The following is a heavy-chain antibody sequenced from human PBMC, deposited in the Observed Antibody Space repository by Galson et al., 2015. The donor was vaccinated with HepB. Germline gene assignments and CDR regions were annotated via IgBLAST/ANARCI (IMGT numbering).Heavy chain of an antibody. J-gene: IGHJ4*02. V-gene: IGHV3-30*18. CDR1: GFTFSRYA. D-gene: IGHD6-6*01. CDR3: AKRDVAYRSSSGGFDY. Sequence: SLRLSCAASGFTFSRYAMHWVRQAPGKGLEWVAIISYDGSNENYADSVRGRFTTSRDNSRDTLYVQMDSLKTEDTAVYYCAKRDVAYRSSSGGFDYWGQGTLVTVSS. CDR2: ISYDGSNE.